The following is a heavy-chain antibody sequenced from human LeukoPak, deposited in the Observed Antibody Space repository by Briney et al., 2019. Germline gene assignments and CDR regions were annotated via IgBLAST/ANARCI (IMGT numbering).Heavy chain of an antibody. Sequence: GGSLRLSCAASGFTFSSYEMNWVRQAPGKGLEWVSYISSSGSTIYYADSVKGRFTISRDNAKNSLYPQMNSLRAEDTAVYYCARADGYSYGGRASYMDVWGKGTTVTVSS. CDR2: ISSSGSTI. D-gene: IGHD5-18*01. CDR3: ARADGYSYGGRASYMDV. J-gene: IGHJ6*03. CDR1: GFTFSSYE. V-gene: IGHV3-48*03.